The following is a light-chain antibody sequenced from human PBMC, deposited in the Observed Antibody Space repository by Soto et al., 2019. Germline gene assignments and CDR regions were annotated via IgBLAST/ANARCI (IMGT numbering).Light chain of an antibody. Sequence: DIVMTQSPESLTVSLGARATINCRSSQSVLYRSINKNYLAWYQQKPGQPPKLLIYWASTREPGVPDRFSGSVSGTDFTLTISSLQAEDVAVYYCQQYYSTPLTFGGGTKVDIK. V-gene: IGKV4-1*01. CDR1: QSVLYRSINKNY. CDR3: QQYYSTPLT. J-gene: IGKJ4*01. CDR2: WAS.